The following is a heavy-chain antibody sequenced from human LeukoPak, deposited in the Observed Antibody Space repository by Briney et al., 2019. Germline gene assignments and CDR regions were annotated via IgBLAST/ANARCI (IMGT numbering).Heavy chain of an antibody. D-gene: IGHD3-10*01. CDR2: ISSSGRSI. CDR3: ARAGTEYYYGLWPPFDP. Sequence: GGSLRLSCAASGFSFNTFGMTWVRQAPGKGLEWVSSISSSGRSIYDADSVQGRFTISRDNSKNSLYLQMNSLRAEDTAVYYCARAGTEYYYGLWPPFDPWGQGTLVTVSS. CDR1: GFSFNTFG. J-gene: IGHJ5*02. V-gene: IGHV3-21*04.